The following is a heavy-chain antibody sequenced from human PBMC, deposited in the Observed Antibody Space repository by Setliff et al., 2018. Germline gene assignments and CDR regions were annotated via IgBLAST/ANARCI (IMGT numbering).Heavy chain of an antibody. CDR2: INPDNGGT. Sequence: ASVKVSCKASGYAFFGYFMNWVRQAPGQGPEWMGWINPDNGGTHYAQNFQGRVTMTTDTSTSTAYMELRSLRSDDTAVYYCARVPRLEWLLPTFDPWGQGTLVTVSS. J-gene: IGHJ5*02. V-gene: IGHV1-18*04. CDR3: ARVPRLEWLLPTFDP. CDR1: GYAFFGYF. D-gene: IGHD3-3*01.